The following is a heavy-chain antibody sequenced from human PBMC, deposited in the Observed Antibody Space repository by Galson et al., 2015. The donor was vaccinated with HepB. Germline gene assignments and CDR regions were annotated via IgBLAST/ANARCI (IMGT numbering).Heavy chain of an antibody. D-gene: IGHD6-19*01. Sequence: SETLSLTCAVYGGSFSGYYWSWIRQPPGKGLEWIGEINHSGSTNYNPSLKSRVTISVDTSKNQFSLKLSSVTAADTAVYYCARGGAVAGIRKYYYGMDVWGQGTTVTVSS. V-gene: IGHV4-34*01. CDR1: GGSFSGYY. J-gene: IGHJ6*02. CDR2: INHSGST. CDR3: ARGGAVAGIRKYYYGMDV.